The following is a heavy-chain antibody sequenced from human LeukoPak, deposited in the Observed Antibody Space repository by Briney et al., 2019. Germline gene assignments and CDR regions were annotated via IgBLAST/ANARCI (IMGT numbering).Heavy chain of an antibody. CDR3: ARCRGSGSYYNSPLDY. CDR1: RFTFDDYG. D-gene: IGHD3-10*01. Sequence: GGSLRLSCAASRFTFDDYGMSWVRQAPGKGLEWVSGINWNGGSTGYADSVNGRFTISRDNAKNSLYLQMNSLRAEDTALYYCARCRGSGSYYNSPLDYWGQGTLVTVSS. CDR2: INWNGGST. V-gene: IGHV3-20*04. J-gene: IGHJ4*02.